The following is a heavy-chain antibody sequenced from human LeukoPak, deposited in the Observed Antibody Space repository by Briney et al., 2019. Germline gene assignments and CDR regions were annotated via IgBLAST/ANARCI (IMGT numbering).Heavy chain of an antibody. J-gene: IGHJ4*02. CDR1: GGSISSSSYY. Sequence: KSSETLSLTCTVSGGSISSSSYYWGWLRQPPGKGLEWIGSIYYSGSTYYNPSLKSRVTISVDTSKNQFSLKLSSVTAADTAVYYCARHQWLILGYWGQGALVTVSS. CDR2: IYYSGST. D-gene: IGHD6-19*01. CDR3: ARHQWLILGY. V-gene: IGHV4-39*01.